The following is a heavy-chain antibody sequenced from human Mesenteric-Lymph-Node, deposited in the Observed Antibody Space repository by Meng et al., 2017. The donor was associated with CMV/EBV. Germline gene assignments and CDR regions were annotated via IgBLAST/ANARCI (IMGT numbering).Heavy chain of an antibody. Sequence: TCAASGFTFSSYAMHWVRQAPGQGLEWMGWINPNSGGTNYAQKFQGRVTMTRDTSISTAYMELSRLRSDDTAVYYCARQTGTDAFDIWGQGTMVTVSS. CDR1: GFTFSSYA. CDR2: INPNSGGT. V-gene: IGHV1-2*02. CDR3: ARQTGTDAFDI. D-gene: IGHD6-13*01. J-gene: IGHJ3*02.